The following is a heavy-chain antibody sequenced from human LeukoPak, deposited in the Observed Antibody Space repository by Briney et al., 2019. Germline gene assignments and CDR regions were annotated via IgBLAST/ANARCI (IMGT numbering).Heavy chain of an antibody. CDR3: ARESGGYYSPFDY. CDR1: GFTFSTYN. V-gene: IGHV3-48*04. D-gene: IGHD3-22*01. CDR2: ISSSSSTI. Sequence: GGSESLSCAASGFTFSTYNMNWVRQAPGKALEWVTYISSSSSTIYYADCVKGRYTISRDINKHSLSLQKNSVRAEDTAVYHCARESGGYYSPFDYWGQGTLVTVSS. J-gene: IGHJ4*02.